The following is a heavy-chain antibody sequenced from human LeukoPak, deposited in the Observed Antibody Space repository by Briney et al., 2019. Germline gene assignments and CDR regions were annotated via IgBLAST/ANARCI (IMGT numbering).Heavy chain of an antibody. CDR3: ARDRTRAVRGVSDY. CDR2: INPNSGGT. D-gene: IGHD3-10*01. CDR1: GYTFTGYC. V-gene: IGHV1-2*02. Sequence: ASVKVSCKASGYTFTGYCMHWVRQAPGQGLEWMGWINPNSGGTNYAQKFQGRVTMTRDTSISTAYMELSRLRSDDTAVYYCARDRTRAVRGVSDYWGQGTLVTVSS. J-gene: IGHJ4*02.